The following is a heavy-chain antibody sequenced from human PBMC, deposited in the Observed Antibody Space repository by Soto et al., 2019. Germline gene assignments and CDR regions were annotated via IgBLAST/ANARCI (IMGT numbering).Heavy chain of an antibody. CDR1: GYTFTSYG. CDR2: ISAYNGNT. V-gene: IGHV1-18*01. Sequence: GASVKVSCKASGYTFTSYGISWVRQAPGQGLEWMGWISAYNGNTNYAQKLQGRVTMTTDTSTSTAYMELRSLRSDDTAVYYCARVSVYCSSTSCPYYFDYWGQGTLVTVSS. D-gene: IGHD2-2*01. J-gene: IGHJ4*02. CDR3: ARVSVYCSSTSCPYYFDY.